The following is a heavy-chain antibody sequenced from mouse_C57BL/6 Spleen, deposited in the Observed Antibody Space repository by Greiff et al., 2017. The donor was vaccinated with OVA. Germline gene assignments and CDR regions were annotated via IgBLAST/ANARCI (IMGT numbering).Heavy chain of an antibody. CDR1: GFTFSDAW. CDR3: TGSDSRYYFDY. V-gene: IGHV6-6*01. Sequence: EVKLMESGGGLVQPGGSMKLSCAASGFTFSDAWMDWVRQSPGKGLEWVAEIRNKANTHATYYAESVKGRFTISRDDSKSSVYLQMNSLRAEDTGIYYCTGSDSRYYFDYWGKGTTLTVSS. J-gene: IGHJ2*01. CDR2: IRNKANTHAT. D-gene: IGHD2-13*01.